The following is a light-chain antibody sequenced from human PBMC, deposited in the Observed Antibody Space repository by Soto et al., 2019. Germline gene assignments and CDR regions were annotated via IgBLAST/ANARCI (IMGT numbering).Light chain of an antibody. V-gene: IGLV2-8*01. CDR1: SSDVGGYNY. CDR2: EVS. J-gene: IGLJ1*01. CDR3: SSYAGSNNPYV. Sequence: QSVLTQPPSAPGSPGQSITISCTGTSSDVGGYNYVSWYQQHPGKAPKLMIYEVSKRPSGVPDRFSGSKPGNTASLTVSGLQAEDEADYYCSSYAGSNNPYVFGTGTKVTVL.